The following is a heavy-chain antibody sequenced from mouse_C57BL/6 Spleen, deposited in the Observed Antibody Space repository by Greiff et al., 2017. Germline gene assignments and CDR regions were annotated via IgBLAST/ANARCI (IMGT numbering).Heavy chain of an antibody. D-gene: IGHD1-1*01. Sequence: QVQLQQSGAELVKPGASVKISCKASGYAFSSYWMNWVKQRPGKGLEWIGQIYPGDGDTNYNGKFKGKATLTADKSSSTAYMQLSSLTSEDSAVYFCARKDYGSSYPFGYWGQGTTLTVSS. CDR1: GYAFSSYW. V-gene: IGHV1-80*01. CDR3: ARKDYGSSYPFGY. CDR2: IYPGDGDT. J-gene: IGHJ2*01.